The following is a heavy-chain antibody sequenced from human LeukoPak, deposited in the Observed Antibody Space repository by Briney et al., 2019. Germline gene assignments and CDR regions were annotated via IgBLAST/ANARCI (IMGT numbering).Heavy chain of an antibody. J-gene: IGHJ4*02. CDR2: IRYDGTNK. V-gene: IGHV3-30*02. CDR1: GYTFTGYY. D-gene: IGHD6-19*01. CDR3: AKTIAVAGEGWYFDY. Sequence: SCKASGYTFTGYYMHWVRQAPGKGLEWVAFIRYDGTNKYYADSVKGRFTISRDNSKNTLYLQMNSLRADDTAVYYCAKTIAVAGEGWYFDYWGQGILVTVSS.